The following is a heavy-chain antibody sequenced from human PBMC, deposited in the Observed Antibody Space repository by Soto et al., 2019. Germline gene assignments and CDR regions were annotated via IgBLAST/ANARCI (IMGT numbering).Heavy chain of an antibody. J-gene: IGHJ4*02. CDR1: GGSISSGGYY. CDR3: ARVDYGVHGEYFDY. D-gene: IGHD4-17*01. CDR2: IYYSGST. V-gene: IGHV4-31*03. Sequence: KPSETLSLTCTVSGGSISSGGYYWSWIRQHPGKGLEWIGYIYYSGSTYYNPSLKSRVTISVDTSKNQFSLKLSSVTAADTAVYYCARVDYGVHGEYFDYWGQRTPVTVSS.